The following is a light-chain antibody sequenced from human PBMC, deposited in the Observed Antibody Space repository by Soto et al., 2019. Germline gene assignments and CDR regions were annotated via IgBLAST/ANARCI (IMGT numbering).Light chain of an antibody. J-gene: IGLJ1*01. CDR2: DAT. CDR1: SSDVGGYIY. Sequence: QSALTQPASVSGSTGQSITISCTGTSSDVGGYIYVSWYQQHPGKAPKLMIYDATSRPSGVSYRFSGSKSGNTASLTISGLQAEDEADYYCSSYTTSSSYVFGTGTKLTVL. CDR3: SSYTTSSSYV. V-gene: IGLV2-14*01.